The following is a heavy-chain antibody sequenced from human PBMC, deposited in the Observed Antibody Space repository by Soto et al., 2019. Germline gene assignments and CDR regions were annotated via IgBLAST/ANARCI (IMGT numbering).Heavy chain of an antibody. CDR1: GGSISSSSYY. Sequence: SETLSLTCTVSGGSISSSSYYWGWIRQPPGKGLEWIGSIYYSGSTYYNPSLKSRVTISVDTSKNQFSLKLISVTAADTAVYYCARRGSYYWFDPWGQGTLVTVSS. J-gene: IGHJ5*02. V-gene: IGHV4-39*01. D-gene: IGHD1-26*01. CDR3: ARRGSYYWFDP. CDR2: IYYSGST.